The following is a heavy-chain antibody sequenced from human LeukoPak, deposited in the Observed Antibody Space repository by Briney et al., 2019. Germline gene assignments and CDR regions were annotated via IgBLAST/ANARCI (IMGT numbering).Heavy chain of an antibody. D-gene: IGHD3-16*01. Sequence: GGSLRLSCAASGFTFDDYTFHWVRQAPGKGLEWVSLISWDGGITYYADSVKGRFTISRDNSKNSLYLQMNSLRTEDTALFYCASLAWGAGPFDIWGQGTMVTVSS. CDR1: GFTFDDYT. V-gene: IGHV3-43*01. J-gene: IGHJ3*02. CDR2: ISWDGGIT. CDR3: ASLAWGAGPFDI.